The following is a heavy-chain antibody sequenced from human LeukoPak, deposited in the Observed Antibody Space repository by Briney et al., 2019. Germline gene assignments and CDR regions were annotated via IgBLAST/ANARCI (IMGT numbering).Heavy chain of an antibody. D-gene: IGHD3-22*01. V-gene: IGHV1-46*01. CDR2: INPSDGTT. CDR3: ARAPANKYDSRLTEDY. J-gene: IGHJ4*02. CDR1: GYTFTSYY. Sequence: ASVKVSCKASGYTFTSYYIHWVRQAPGQGLEWMGIINPSDGTTSHTQKFQGRVTMTRDTSTSTVYMELSSLRSEDTAVYYRARAPANKYDSRLTEDYWGQGTLVTVSS.